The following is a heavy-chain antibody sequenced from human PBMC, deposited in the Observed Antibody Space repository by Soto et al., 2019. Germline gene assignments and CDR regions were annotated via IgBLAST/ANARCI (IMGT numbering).Heavy chain of an antibody. CDR3: ARGGSNDWQVAFDI. CDR1: GGSFSTYY. CDR2: INHSGSN. V-gene: IGHV4-34*01. Sequence: QLQQWGAGLLKPSETLSLTCVVSGGSFSTYYYNWIRQSPGKGLEWIGEINHSGSNNDSPSLKSRVTMSVDTSKNQFSLKLTSVTAADTAVYYCARGGSNDWQVAFDIWGQGTMVTVSS. D-gene: IGHD3-9*01. J-gene: IGHJ3*02.